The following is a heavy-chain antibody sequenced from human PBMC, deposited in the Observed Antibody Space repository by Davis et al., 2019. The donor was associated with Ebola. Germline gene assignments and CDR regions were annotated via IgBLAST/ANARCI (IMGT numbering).Heavy chain of an antibody. J-gene: IGHJ4*02. CDR3: AKTDGIAAAGTSGNY. CDR1: GFTFSSYG. Sequence: PGGSLRLSCAASGFTFSSYGMHWVRQAPGKGLQWVAVVSYDGRHKYYADSVKGRFTISRDNSKNTLYLQMNSLRAEDTAVYYCAKTDGIAAAGTSGNYWGQGTLVTVSS. CDR2: VSYDGRHK. D-gene: IGHD6-13*01. V-gene: IGHV3-30*18.